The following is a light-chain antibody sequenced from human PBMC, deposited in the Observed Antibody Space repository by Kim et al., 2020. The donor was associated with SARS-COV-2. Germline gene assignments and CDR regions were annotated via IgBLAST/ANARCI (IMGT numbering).Light chain of an antibody. CDR3: QQYDNWPPYT. Sequence: EVVMTQSPATLSLSPGERATLSCRASQSVNTNLAWYQQQPGQAPRLLIYGASTRATDIPARFSGSGSGTEFTLIISSLQSEDIAVYYCQQYDNWPPYTCGQGTKLEI. V-gene: IGKV3-15*01. J-gene: IGKJ2*01. CDR2: GAS. CDR1: QSVNTN.